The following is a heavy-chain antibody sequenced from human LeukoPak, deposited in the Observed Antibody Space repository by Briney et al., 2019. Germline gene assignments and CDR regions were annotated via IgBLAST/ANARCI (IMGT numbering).Heavy chain of an antibody. D-gene: IGHD3-22*01. Sequence: SETLSLTCAVYGGPFSGYYWSWIRQPPGKGLEWIGEINHGGSTNYNPSLKSRVTISVDTSKNQFSLKLSSVTAADTAVYYCARGTYDSSGYYYVPPDYWGQGTLVTVSS. CDR2: INHGGST. J-gene: IGHJ4*02. V-gene: IGHV4-34*01. CDR1: GGPFSGYY. CDR3: ARGTYDSSGYYYVPPDY.